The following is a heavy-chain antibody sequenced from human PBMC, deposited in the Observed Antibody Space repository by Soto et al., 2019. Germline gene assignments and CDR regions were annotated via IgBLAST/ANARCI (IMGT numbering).Heavy chain of an antibody. Sequence: ASVKVSCKASGYTFTSYYMHWVRQAPGQGLEWMGIINPSGGSTSYAQKFQGRVTMTRDTSTSTVYMELSSLRSEDTAVYYCARAGDTIFGVVTYYYMDVWGKGTTVTVS. J-gene: IGHJ6*03. CDR2: INPSGGST. CDR1: GYTFTSYY. D-gene: IGHD3-3*01. CDR3: ARAGDTIFGVVTYYYMDV. V-gene: IGHV1-46*03.